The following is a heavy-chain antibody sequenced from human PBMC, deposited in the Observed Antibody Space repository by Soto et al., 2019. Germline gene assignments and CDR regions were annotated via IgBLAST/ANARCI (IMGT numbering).Heavy chain of an antibody. D-gene: IGHD6-13*01. V-gene: IGHV4-59*08. CDR2: ISYSGSI. CDR1: GGSISSHY. Sequence: QVQLQESGPGLVKPSETLSLTCTVSGGSISSHYWTWIRQPPGKGLEWIGYISYSGSINYNPSLKSRVTISVDTSKNQFSLKLSSVTAADTAVYYCARRGPVAGKTIFDYWGQGTLVTVAS. CDR3: ARRGPVAGKTIFDY. J-gene: IGHJ4*02.